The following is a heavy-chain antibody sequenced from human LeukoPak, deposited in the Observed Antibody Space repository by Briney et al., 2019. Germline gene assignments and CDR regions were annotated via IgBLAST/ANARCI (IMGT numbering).Heavy chain of an antibody. J-gene: IGHJ4*02. CDR2: IKQDGSEK. D-gene: IGHD3-10*01. CDR3: ARDRSYGSGSYYFDY. Sequence: GGSLRLSCAASGFTFSSYWMSWVRQAPGKGLEWVANIKQDGSEKYYVDSVKGRFTISRDNARNSLYLQMNSLRAEDTAVYYCARDRSYGSGSYYFDYWGQGTLVTVSS. CDR1: GFTFSSYW. V-gene: IGHV3-7*01.